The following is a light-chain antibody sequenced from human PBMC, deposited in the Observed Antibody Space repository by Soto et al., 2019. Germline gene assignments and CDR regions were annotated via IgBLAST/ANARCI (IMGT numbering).Light chain of an antibody. J-gene: IGKJ4*01. Sequence: DIQMTQSPSSLSASVGDRVTITCRASQAIYNYLAWYQQKPGKVPTLLISAASTLQSGGPSRFSGRGSGTDFTLTISSLQPEDVATYYCQKFSAVPTFGGGTKVEI. CDR1: QAIYNY. CDR2: AAS. V-gene: IGKV1-27*01. CDR3: QKFSAVPT.